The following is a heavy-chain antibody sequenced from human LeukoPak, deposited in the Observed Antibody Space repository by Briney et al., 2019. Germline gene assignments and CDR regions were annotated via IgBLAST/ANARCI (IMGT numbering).Heavy chain of an antibody. CDR3: ARRQPSSTATFDY. J-gene: IGHJ4*02. V-gene: IGHV3-21*01. D-gene: IGHD4-17*01. CDR2: ISSSSSYI. CDR1: GFTFNSYG. Sequence: GGSLRLSFVTSGFTFNSYGMSWVRQAPGKGLEWVSSISSSSSYIYYADSVKGRFTNSRDNAKNSLYLQMNSLRAEDTAVYYCARRQPSSTATFDYWGQGTLVTVSS.